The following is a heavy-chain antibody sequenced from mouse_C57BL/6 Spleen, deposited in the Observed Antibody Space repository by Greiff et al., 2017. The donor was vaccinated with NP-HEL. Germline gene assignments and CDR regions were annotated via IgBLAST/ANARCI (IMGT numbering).Heavy chain of an antibody. CDR2: IDPSDSYT. Sequence: QKSGGEWGRKGASVKLSCKASGYTFTSYWMHWVKQRPGQGLEWIGVIDPSDSYTNYNQKFKGKATLTVDTSSSTAYMQLSSLTSEDSAVYYCARRETYYAMDYWGQGTSVTVSS. J-gene: IGHJ4*01. V-gene: IGHV1-59*01. CDR1: GYTFTSYW. CDR3: ARRETYYAMDY.